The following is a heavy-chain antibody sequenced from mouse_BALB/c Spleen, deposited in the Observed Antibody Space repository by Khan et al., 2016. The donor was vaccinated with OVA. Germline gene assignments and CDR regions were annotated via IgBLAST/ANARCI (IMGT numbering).Heavy chain of an antibody. D-gene: IGHD1-1*01. CDR2: INTYTGEP. J-gene: IGHJ1*01. CDR3: ASGSYWYFDV. V-gene: IGHV9-3-1*01. CDR1: GYSFTNYG. Sequence: QIQLVQSGPEVKKPGETVKISCKASGYSFTNYGMNWVRQAPGKGLKWMGWINTYTGEPTYADDFKGRFAFSLETSVSTAYLQINNLKNEDTATYFCASGSYWYFDVWGAGTTVTVSS.